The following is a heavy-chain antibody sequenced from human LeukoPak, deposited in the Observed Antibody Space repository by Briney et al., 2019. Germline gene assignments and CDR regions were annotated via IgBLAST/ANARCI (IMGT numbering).Heavy chain of an antibody. D-gene: IGHD3-3*01. CDR2: ISYDGSNK. Sequence: GGSLRLSCAASGFTFSSYAMHWVRQAPGKGLEWVAVISYDGSNKYYADSVKGRFTISRDNSKNTLYLQMNSLRAEDTAVYFCAKDHAVVTPALDYDFWSGSPSWGGTQPNYYMDVWGKGTTVTVSS. CDR3: AKDHAVVTPALDYDFWSGSPSWGGTQPNYYMDV. J-gene: IGHJ6*03. CDR1: GFTFSSYA. V-gene: IGHV3-30-3*01.